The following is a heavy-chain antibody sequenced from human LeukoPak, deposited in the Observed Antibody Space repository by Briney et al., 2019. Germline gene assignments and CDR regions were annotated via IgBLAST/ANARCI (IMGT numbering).Heavy chain of an antibody. Sequence: PSETLSLTCTVSGGSISSGRYYWSWIRQPAGKGLEWIGRIYTSGSTNYNPSLKSRVTISVDTSKNQFSLKLSSVTAADTAVYYCARVNGSGSYYPGDYYYYYMDVWGKGTTVTISS. D-gene: IGHD3-10*01. J-gene: IGHJ6*03. CDR1: GGSISSGRYY. CDR2: IYTSGST. V-gene: IGHV4-61*02. CDR3: ARVNGSGSYYPGDYYYYYMDV.